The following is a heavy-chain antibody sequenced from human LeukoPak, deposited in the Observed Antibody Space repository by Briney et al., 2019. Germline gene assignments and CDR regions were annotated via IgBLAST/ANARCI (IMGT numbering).Heavy chain of an antibody. CDR2: IKQDGSEK. D-gene: IGHD2-21*02. Sequence: GGSLRLSCAASGFTISSYWMSWVRQAPGQWLEWVANIKQDGSEKYYVDSVKGRFTISRDNAKNSLYLQMIILGADDTAVYYCARGFVVVTAIPYYWGQGTLVTVSS. J-gene: IGHJ4*02. CDR3: ARGFVVVTAIPYY. V-gene: IGHV3-7*04. CDR1: GFTISSYW.